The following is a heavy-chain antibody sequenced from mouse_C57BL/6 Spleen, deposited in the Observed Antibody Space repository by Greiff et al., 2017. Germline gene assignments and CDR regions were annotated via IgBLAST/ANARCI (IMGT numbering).Heavy chain of an antibody. CDR1: GYAFSSYW. Sequence: QVQLQQSGAELVKPGASVKISCKASGYAFSSYWMNWVKQRPGKGLEWIGQIYPGDGDTNYNGKFKGKATLTADKSSSTAYMQLSSLTSEDSAVYFCARSGTAIGEAWYFDVWGTGTTVTVSS. CDR2: IYPGDGDT. D-gene: IGHD4-1*01. CDR3: ARSGTAIGEAWYFDV. V-gene: IGHV1-80*01. J-gene: IGHJ1*03.